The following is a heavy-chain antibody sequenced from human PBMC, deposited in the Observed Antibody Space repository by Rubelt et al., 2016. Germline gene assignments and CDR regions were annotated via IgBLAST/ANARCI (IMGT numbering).Heavy chain of an antibody. J-gene: IGHJ4*02. V-gene: IGHV3-23*01. Sequence: GGGVVQPGRSLRLSCAASGFTFSSYGMHWVRQAPGKGLEWVSGISGNGDSTYYADSVKGRFTISRDSSKNTLFLQMSGLRAEDMAVYYCAKPPPHSSAWYEADWGQGTLVTVSS. D-gene: IGHD6-19*01. CDR3: AKPPPHSSAWYEAD. CDR2: ISGNGDST. CDR1: GFTFSSYG.